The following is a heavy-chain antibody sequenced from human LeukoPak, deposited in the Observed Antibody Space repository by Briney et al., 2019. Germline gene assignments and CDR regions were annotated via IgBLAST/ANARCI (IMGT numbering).Heavy chain of an antibody. CDR3: ARQYDEYTSSLAY. Sequence: PSETLSLTCTVSGGSISSYYRSWIRQPPGKGLEWIGYIYYSGSTNYNPSLKSRVTISVDTSKNQFSLKLSSVTAADTAVYYCARQYDEYTSSLAYWGQGTLVTVSS. D-gene: IGHD6-6*01. CDR2: IYYSGST. V-gene: IGHV4-59*08. J-gene: IGHJ4*02. CDR1: GGSISSYY.